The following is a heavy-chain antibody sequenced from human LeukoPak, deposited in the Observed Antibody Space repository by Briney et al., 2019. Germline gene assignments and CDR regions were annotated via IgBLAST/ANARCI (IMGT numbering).Heavy chain of an antibody. J-gene: IGHJ5*02. CDR3: AKDWGEPTKTSSSRIPEYNWFDP. Sequence: PGGPLRLSCAASGFTFSSSAMSWVRQAPGKGLEWVSAISNNGDYTYYADSVQGRFTISRDNSKSTLCLQMNSLRAEDTAVYYCAKDWGEPTKTSSSRIPEYNWFDPWGQGTLVTVSS. CDR2: ISNNGDYT. D-gene: IGHD6-13*01. V-gene: IGHV3-23*01. CDR1: GFTFSSSA.